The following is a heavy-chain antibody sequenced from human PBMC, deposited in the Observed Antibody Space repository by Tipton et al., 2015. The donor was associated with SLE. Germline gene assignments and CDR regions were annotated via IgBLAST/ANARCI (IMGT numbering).Heavy chain of an antibody. CDR1: GFTFSSYE. Sequence: GSLRLSCAASGFTFSSYEMNWVRQAPGKGLEWVSYISSSGSTIHYADSVKGRLTISRDNAKNSLYLQMNSLRGEDTAVYCCARGWYYDGSLGYWGQGTLVTVSS. V-gene: IGHV3-48*03. D-gene: IGHD3-3*01. CDR2: ISSSGSTI. CDR3: ARGWYYDGSLGY. J-gene: IGHJ4*02.